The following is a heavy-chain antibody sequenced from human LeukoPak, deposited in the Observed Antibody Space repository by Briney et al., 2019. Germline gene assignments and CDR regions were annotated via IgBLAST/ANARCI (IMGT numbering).Heavy chain of an antibody. CDR1: GGSTDSYYY. D-gene: IGHD1-1*01. J-gene: IGHJ4*02. Sequence: SETLFLTCTVSGGSTDSYYYWSWIRQPPGKGLEWIGYIDYGGRTKYNPSLQSRVTISVDTSKTQFSLRLGSVTAADTAVYFCASNIPTPTTSPPLGYWGQGTLVTVSS. CDR3: ASNIPTPTTSPPLGY. CDR2: IDYGGRT. V-gene: IGHV4-59*08.